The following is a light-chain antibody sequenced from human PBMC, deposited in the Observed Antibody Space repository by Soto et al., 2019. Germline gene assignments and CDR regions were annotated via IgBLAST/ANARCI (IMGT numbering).Light chain of an antibody. CDR2: DVS. V-gene: IGLV2-11*01. Sequence: QSVLTQPRSVSGSPGQSVTISCTGTSSDVGGYNYVSWYQHHPGKAPKLMIYDVSKRPSGVPDRFSGSKPGNTASLTISGLHAEDEADYYCCSYAGSYTYVFGTGTKVTVL. CDR3: CSYAGSYTYV. CDR1: SSDVGGYNY. J-gene: IGLJ1*01.